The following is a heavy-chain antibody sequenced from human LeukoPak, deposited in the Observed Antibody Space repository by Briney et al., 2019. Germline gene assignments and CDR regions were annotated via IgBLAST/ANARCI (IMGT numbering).Heavy chain of an antibody. CDR1: GFTFSSYW. CDR3: ARGVVPAAIRAGGMDV. CDR2: IKQDGSEK. Sequence: GGSLRLSCAASGFTFSSYWMSWVRQAPGKGLEWVANIKQDGSEKYYVDSVKGRFTISRDNAKNSLYLQMNSLRAEDTAVYYCARGVVPAAIRAGGMDVWGKGTTVTVFS. D-gene: IGHD2-2*01. V-gene: IGHV3-7*03. J-gene: IGHJ6*04.